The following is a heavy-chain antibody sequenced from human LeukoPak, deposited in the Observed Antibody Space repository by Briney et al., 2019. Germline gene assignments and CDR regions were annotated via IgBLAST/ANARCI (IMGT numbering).Heavy chain of an antibody. D-gene: IGHD1-26*01. V-gene: IGHV1-2*06. CDR2: IYPNSGGT. CDR3: AKSTFFSGGLGY. CDR1: GYTFTVYY. J-gene: IGHJ4*02. Sequence: GASVTVSCTASGYTFTVYYIHWVRQAPGPGLEWMGRIYPNSGGTNYAQKFQGRVTMTRDTSISTAYMELSRLRSDDTAVYYCAKSTFFSGGLGYWGQGTLVTVSS.